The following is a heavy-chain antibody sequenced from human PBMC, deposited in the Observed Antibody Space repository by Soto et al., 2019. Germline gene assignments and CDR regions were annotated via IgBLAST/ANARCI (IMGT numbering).Heavy chain of an antibody. D-gene: IGHD3-10*01. J-gene: IGHJ4*02. V-gene: IGHV3-23*01. CDR3: TLLGSYGSGSYYNGVDY. CDR1: GFTFSSYA. Sequence: GGSLRLSCAASGFTFSSYAMSWVRQAPGKGLEWVSAISGSGGSTYYADSVKGRFTISRDNSKNTLYLQMNSLRAEDTAVYYCTLLGSYGSGSYYNGVDYWGQGTLVTVSS. CDR2: ISGSGGST.